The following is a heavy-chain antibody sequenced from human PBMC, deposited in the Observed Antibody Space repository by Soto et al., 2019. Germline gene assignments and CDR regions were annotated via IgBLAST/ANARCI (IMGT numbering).Heavy chain of an antibody. V-gene: IGHV1-69*13. CDR1: GGTFSSYA. Sequence: ASVKVSCKASGGTFSSYAISWVRQAPGQGLEWMGGIIPIFGTANYAQKFQGRVTITADESTSTAYMELSSLRSEDTAVYYCARDSSGKWELLGANWFAPWGQGTLVTVSS. J-gene: IGHJ5*02. CDR2: IIPIFGTA. D-gene: IGHD1-26*01. CDR3: ARDSSGKWELLGANWFAP.